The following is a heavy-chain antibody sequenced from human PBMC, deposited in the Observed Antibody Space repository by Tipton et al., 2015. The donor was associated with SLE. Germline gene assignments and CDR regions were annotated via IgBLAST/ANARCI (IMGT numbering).Heavy chain of an antibody. CDR1: GYTFTSYA. J-gene: IGHJ6*03. V-gene: IGHV1-18*01. CDR2: ISGYNGNT. CDR3: ARVGDWDHYYYMDV. Sequence: QSGPEVKKPGASVKVSCKASGYTFTSYAITWVRQAPGQGLEWMGWISGYNGNTNYAQKLQGRVTMTTDTSTSTAYTELRSLRSDDTAVYYCARVGDWDHYYYMDVWGKGTTVTVSS. D-gene: IGHD2-21*01.